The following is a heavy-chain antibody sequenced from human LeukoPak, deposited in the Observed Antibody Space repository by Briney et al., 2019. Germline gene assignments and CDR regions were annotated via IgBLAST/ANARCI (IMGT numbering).Heavy chain of an antibody. V-gene: IGHV3-30*02. Sequence: GGSLRLSCAASGFNFRSYGMHWVRHTPGKGLEWVAFIQYDGSTKVYADSVKGRVTISRDNSKNTVHLQMSSLKAEDTAVYYCAKVPRMAYYYMDVWGKGTTVTVSS. CDR2: IQYDGSTK. CDR3: AKVPRMAYYYMDV. CDR1: GFNFRSYG. J-gene: IGHJ6*03. D-gene: IGHD2-8*01.